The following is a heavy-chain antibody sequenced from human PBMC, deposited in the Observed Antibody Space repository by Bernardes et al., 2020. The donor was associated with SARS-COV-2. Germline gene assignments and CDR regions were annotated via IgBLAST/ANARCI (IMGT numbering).Heavy chain of an antibody. Sequence: ASVKVSCQASGYTFTKYGIRWVRQAAGHGLEWMGWISAYNGNTHYPQKLQDRVTTTTDTSPSTAYMELRSLRSDDTAVYYCARVGCGGDCYPNPRPYYYYGMDVWGQGTTVTVSS. CDR3: ARVGCGGDCYPNPRPYYYYGMDV. D-gene: IGHD2-21*01. V-gene: IGHV1-18*01. J-gene: IGHJ6*02. CDR1: GYTFTKYG. CDR2: ISAYNGNT.